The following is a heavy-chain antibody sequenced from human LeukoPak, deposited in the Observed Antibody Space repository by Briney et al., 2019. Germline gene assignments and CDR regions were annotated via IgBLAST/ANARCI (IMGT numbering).Heavy chain of an antibody. CDR3: ARRLGINSDWYFDL. Sequence: PGGSLRLSCAASGFTFSSYDMHWVRQATGKGLEWVSTIGTAGDTRYPASVKGRSTISRENAKNSLYLQMNFLRVGDTAVYYCARRLGINSDWYFDLWGRGTLVTVSS. CDR1: GFTFSSYD. D-gene: IGHD7-27*01. V-gene: IGHV3-13*04. J-gene: IGHJ2*01. CDR2: IGTAGDT.